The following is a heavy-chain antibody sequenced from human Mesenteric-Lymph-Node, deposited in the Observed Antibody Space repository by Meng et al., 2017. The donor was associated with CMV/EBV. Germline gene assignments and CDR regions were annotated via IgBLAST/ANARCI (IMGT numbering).Heavy chain of an antibody. J-gene: IGHJ4*02. CDR1: GFPFSDYA. CDR2: IKQDGSEK. CDR3: ARDGDGNFDY. V-gene: IGHV3-7*01. Sequence: GGSLRLSCAASGFPFSDYAMSWVRQAPGKGLEWVANIKQDGSEKYYVDSVKGRFTISRDNAKNSLYLQMNSLRADDTAVYYCARDGDGNFDYWGQGTLVTVSS. D-gene: IGHD7-27*01.